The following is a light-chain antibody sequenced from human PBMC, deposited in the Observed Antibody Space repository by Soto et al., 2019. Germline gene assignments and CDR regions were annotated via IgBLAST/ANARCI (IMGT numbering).Light chain of an antibody. CDR2: GAS. CDR1: QSVNSN. CDR3: QEYNTWPWT. Sequence: ETVMTQSPATLSVSPGERATLSCRASQSVNSNLAWYQQKLGQAPRVLIFGASTSATGIPARFSGSGSGTEFSLTINSLQSEDFAVYYCQEYNTWPWTFGQGTKVDIK. V-gene: IGKV3-15*01. J-gene: IGKJ1*01.